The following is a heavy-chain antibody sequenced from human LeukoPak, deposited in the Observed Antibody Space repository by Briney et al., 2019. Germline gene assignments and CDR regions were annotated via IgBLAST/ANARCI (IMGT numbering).Heavy chain of an antibody. CDR1: GYTFTAYY. CDR2: INPNSGGT. V-gene: IGHV1-2*02. CDR3: ARDIAYYDFWSGYYGFDY. D-gene: IGHD3-3*01. Sequence: ASVKVSCKASGYTFTAYYMHWVRQAPGQGLEWMGWINPNSGGTNTSQKFQDRVTLTRDTSINTAYMELSSLRSDDTAVYYCARDIAYYDFWSGYYGFDYWGQGTLVTVSS. J-gene: IGHJ4*02.